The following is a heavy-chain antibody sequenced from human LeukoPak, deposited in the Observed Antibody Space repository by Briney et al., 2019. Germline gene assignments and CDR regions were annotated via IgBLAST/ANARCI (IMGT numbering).Heavy chain of an antibody. CDR2: INHSGST. V-gene: IGHV4-34*01. J-gene: IGHJ6*03. D-gene: IGHD4-17*01. CDR1: GGSFSGYY. CDR3: ARVTTVTSSYYYYYMDA. Sequence: PSETLSLTCAVYGGSFSGYYWSWIRQPPGKGLEWIGEINHSGSTNYNPSLKSRVTISVDTSKNQFSLKLSSVTAADTAVYYCARVTTVTSSYYYYYMDAWGKGTTVTVSS.